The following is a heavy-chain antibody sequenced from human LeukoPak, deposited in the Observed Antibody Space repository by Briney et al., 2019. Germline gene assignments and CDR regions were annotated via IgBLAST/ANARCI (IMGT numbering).Heavy chain of an antibody. J-gene: IGHJ4*02. CDR3: ARQANYYYDSSGYYYFDY. D-gene: IGHD3-22*01. CDR2: IKPDGSEK. CDR1: GFTFSSYW. Sequence: GGSLRLSCAASGFTFSSYWMSWVRQAPGKGLEWVAHIKPDGSEKKYVDSVKGRFTISRDNAKNSLCLQMNSLRAEDTAVYYCARQANYYYDSSGYYYFDYWGQGTLVTVSS. V-gene: IGHV3-7*03.